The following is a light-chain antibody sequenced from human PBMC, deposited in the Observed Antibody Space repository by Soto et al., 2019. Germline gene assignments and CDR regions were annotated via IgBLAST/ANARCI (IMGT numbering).Light chain of an antibody. V-gene: IGKV1-6*01. J-gene: IGKJ1*01. CDR2: AAS. CDR1: QGIGSD. Sequence: AIQMTQAASSLSASVVDRVTITCRASQGIGSDLGWYQQKPGKAPNLLMYAASTLQSGVSSRFSGSGSGTDFTLTISSLQPEDFATYYCLQDYTYPLTFGQGTKVDIK. CDR3: LQDYTYPLT.